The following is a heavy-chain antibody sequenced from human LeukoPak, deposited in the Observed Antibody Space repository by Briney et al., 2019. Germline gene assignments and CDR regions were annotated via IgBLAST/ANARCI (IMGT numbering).Heavy chain of an antibody. CDR3: ARALLPVRFLGYYGMDV. D-gene: IGHD3-3*01. CDR2: ISSSGSTI. J-gene: IGHJ6*02. Sequence: GSLRLSCAASGFTFSSYEMNWVRQAPGKGLEWVSYISSSGSTIYYADSVKGRFTISRDNAKNSLYLQMNSLRAEDTAVYYCARALLPVRFLGYYGMDVWGQGTTVTVSS. CDR1: GFTFSSYE. V-gene: IGHV3-48*03.